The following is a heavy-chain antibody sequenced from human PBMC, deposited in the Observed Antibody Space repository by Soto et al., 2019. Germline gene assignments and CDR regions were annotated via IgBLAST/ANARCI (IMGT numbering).Heavy chain of an antibody. CDR3: ARDGDSSSVGHFDY. Sequence: QVQLVESGGGVVQPGRSLRLSCAASGFTFSSYAMHWVRQAPGKGLEWVAVISYDGSNKYYADSVKGRFTISRDNSKNTLELQMNSLRAEDTAVYYCARDGDSSSVGHFDYWGQGTLVTVSS. V-gene: IGHV3-30-3*01. D-gene: IGHD6-6*01. CDR2: ISYDGSNK. J-gene: IGHJ4*02. CDR1: GFTFSSYA.